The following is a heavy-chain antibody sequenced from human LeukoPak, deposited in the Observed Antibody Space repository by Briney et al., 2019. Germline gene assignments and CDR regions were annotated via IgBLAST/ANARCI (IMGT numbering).Heavy chain of an antibody. CDR2: ISGSGGGT. D-gene: IGHD6-13*01. CDR1: GFTFSNYA. V-gene: IGHV3-23*01. CDR3: APDLRGSAWSLDD. J-gene: IGHJ4*02. Sequence: GGSLRLSCAASGFTFSNYAMGWVRQAPGKGLEWVSLISGSGGGTYFADSVKGRFTISRDNSKNTLYLQMDGLRAEDTAIHYCAPDLRGSAWSLDDWGQGTLVTVSS.